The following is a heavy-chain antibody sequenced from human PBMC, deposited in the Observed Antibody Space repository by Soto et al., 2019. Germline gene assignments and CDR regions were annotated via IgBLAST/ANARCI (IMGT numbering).Heavy chain of an antibody. CDR1: GYTFTSYG. D-gene: IGHD3-16*01. CDR2: ISAYNGNT. V-gene: IGHV1-18*01. Sequence: ASVKVSCKASGYTFTSYGISWVRRAPGQGLEWMGWISAYNGNTNYAQKLQGRVTMTTDTSTSTAYMELRSLRSDDTAVYYCAREPRFGYYYGMDVWGQGTTVTVSS. CDR3: AREPRFGYYYGMDV. J-gene: IGHJ6*02.